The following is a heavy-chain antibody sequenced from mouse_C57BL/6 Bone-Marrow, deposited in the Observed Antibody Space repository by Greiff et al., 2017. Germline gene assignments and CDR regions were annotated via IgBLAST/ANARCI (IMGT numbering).Heavy chain of an antibody. CDR2: ILPRSGGT. V-gene: IGHV1-9*01. CDR3: VSTIVTRAYAMDY. Sequence: QVQLQQSGAELMKPGASVKISCKATAYIFSSYWIEWVKQRPGHGLEWIGEILPRSGGTNYNDKFKGKATFTADTSSNTAYRQLNSLTSEDSTVYYCVSTIVTRAYAMDYWGQGTSVTFSS. J-gene: IGHJ4*01. D-gene: IGHD2-12*01. CDR1: AYIFSSYW.